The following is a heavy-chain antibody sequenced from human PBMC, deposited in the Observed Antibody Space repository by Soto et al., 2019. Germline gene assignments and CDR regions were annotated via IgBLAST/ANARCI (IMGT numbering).Heavy chain of an antibody. CDR2: ISGSGGST. V-gene: IGHV3-23*01. CDR1: GFTFSSYA. Sequence: GESLKISCAASGFTFSSYAMSWVRQAPGKGLEWVSAISGSGGSTYYADSVKGRFTISRDNSKNTLYLQMNSLRAEDTAVYYCARGRVPAANNYYYYGMDVWGQGTTVTVSS. D-gene: IGHD2-2*01. J-gene: IGHJ6*02. CDR3: ARGRVPAANNYYYYGMDV.